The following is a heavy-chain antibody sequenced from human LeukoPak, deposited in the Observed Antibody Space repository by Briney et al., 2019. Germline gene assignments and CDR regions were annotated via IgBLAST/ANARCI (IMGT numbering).Heavy chain of an antibody. Sequence: GGSLRLSCAASGFTFSSYAMSWVRQAPGKGLEWVSAISGSGGSTYYADSVKGRFTISRDNSKNTLYLQMNSLRAEDTAVYYCAKDPTTYYYDSSGYSGVDYWGQGTLVTVSS. CDR3: AKDPTTYYYDSSGYSGVDY. CDR2: ISGSGGST. D-gene: IGHD3-22*01. CDR1: GFTFSSYA. V-gene: IGHV3-23*01. J-gene: IGHJ4*02.